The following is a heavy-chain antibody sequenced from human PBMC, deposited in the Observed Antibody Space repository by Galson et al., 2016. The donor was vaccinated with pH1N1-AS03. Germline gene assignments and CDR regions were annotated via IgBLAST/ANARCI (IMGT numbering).Heavy chain of an antibody. V-gene: IGHV1-69*13. D-gene: IGHD3-10*01. Sequence: SVKVSCKASGGIFSNYAISWVRQAPGQGLEWMGGIIPMLGTANYAQKFQGRVTITADESTRTAYMELSSLTSEDTAVYYCSREFPSGPREGQGIQNYGMDVWVKGTTVTVSS. J-gene: IGHJ6*04. CDR2: IIPMLGTA. CDR1: GGIFSNYA. CDR3: SREFPSGPREGQGIQNYGMDV.